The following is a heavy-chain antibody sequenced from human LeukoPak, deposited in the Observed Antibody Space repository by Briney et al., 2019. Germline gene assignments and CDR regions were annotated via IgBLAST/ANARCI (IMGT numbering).Heavy chain of an antibody. D-gene: IGHD5-12*01. CDR2: ISGSGGTT. V-gene: IGHV3-23*01. J-gene: IGHJ4*02. CDR1: GFTFSNYA. Sequence: PGGSLRLSCATSGFTFSNYAVSSGPQTPGKGLECVSSISGSGGTTYYADSVKGRFTISRDNSKNTLYLQMNSLRAEDTGVYYCAKDPYRASSGLVDYWGQGTLVTVSS. CDR3: AKDPYRASSGLVDY.